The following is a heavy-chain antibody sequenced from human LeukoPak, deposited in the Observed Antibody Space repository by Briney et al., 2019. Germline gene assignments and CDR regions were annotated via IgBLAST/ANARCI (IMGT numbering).Heavy chain of an antibody. CDR3: ARAGASYSFDY. V-gene: IGHV4-59*01. Sequence: PSETLSLTCSVSGASISSYYWSWIRQPPGKGLEWIGYLFHSGSTNYNPSLKSRVTMSVDTSKNQFSLKLNSVTAADTAVYYCARAGASYSFDYWGQGTLVTVSS. CDR2: LFHSGST. D-gene: IGHD2-21*01. CDR1: GASISSYY. J-gene: IGHJ4*02.